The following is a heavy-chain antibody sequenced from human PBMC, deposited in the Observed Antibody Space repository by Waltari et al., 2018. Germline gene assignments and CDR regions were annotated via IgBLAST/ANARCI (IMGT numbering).Heavy chain of an antibody. Sequence: QMQLVQSGAEVKKPGASVKVSCKASGYTFTGYYMHWVRQAPGQGLEWRGWINPNSGGTNDAQKFQGRVTMTRDTSISTAYMERSRLGSDDTAVYYCAREQQLEYYFDYWGQGTLVTVSS. CDR1: GYTFTGYY. J-gene: IGHJ4*02. CDR3: AREQQLEYYFDY. V-gene: IGHV1-2*02. CDR2: INPNSGGT. D-gene: IGHD6-13*01.